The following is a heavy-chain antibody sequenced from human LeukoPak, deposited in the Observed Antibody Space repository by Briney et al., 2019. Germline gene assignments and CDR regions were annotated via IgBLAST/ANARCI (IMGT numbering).Heavy chain of an antibody. CDR3: ARLDPDPVRYHFDY. J-gene: IGHJ4*02. CDR2: IYYSGST. CDR1: GGSISSSSYY. V-gene: IGHV4-39*01. D-gene: IGHD1-1*01. Sequence: SETLSLTCTVSGGSISSSSYYWGWIRQPPGKGLEWIGSIYYSGSTYYNPSLKSRVTISVDTSKNQFSLKLSSVTAADTAVYYCARLDPDPVRYHFDYWGQGTLVTVSS.